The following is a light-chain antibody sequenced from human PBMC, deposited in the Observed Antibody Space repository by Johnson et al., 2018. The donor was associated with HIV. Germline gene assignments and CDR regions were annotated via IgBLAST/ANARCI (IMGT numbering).Light chain of an antibody. J-gene: IGLJ1*01. V-gene: IGLV1-51*01. CDR1: SSNIGRNY. CDR3: GTWDGSLSAGV. Sequence: QSVLTQPPSVSAAPGQKVTISCSGSSSNIGRNYVSWYQQLPGTAPKLLIFDNNKRPSGIPDRFSASKSGTSATLGITGLQTGDEAVYYCGTWDGSLSAGVFGTATKVTVL. CDR2: DNN.